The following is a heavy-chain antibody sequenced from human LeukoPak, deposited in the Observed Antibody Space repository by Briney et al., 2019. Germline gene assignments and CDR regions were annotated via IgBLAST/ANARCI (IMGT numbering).Heavy chain of an antibody. J-gene: IGHJ2*01. D-gene: IGHD1-26*01. Sequence: SETLSLTCTVPGGSVSSSSHYWSWFRQPPGKELEWLGYVFYTGSANYNPSLKSRVTISVDTSKNQFSLTVSSVSAADTAVYYCARDREKYWYFDLWGRGTLVTVSS. V-gene: IGHV4-61*01. CDR2: VFYTGSA. CDR3: ARDREKYWYFDL. CDR1: GGSVSSSSHY.